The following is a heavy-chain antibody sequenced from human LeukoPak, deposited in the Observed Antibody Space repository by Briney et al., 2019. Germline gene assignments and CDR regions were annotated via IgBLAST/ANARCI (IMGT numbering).Heavy chain of an antibody. CDR3: ARSSITIFGVVIGGY. CDR1: GYTFTGYY. D-gene: IGHD3-3*01. J-gene: IGHJ4*02. Sequence: ASVKVSCKASGYTFTGYYMHWVRQAPGQGLEWMGWINPNSGVTNYAQKFQGRVTMTRDTSISTAYMELSRLRPDDTAVYYCARSSITIFGVVIGGYWGQGTLVSVSS. V-gene: IGHV1-2*02. CDR2: INPNSGVT.